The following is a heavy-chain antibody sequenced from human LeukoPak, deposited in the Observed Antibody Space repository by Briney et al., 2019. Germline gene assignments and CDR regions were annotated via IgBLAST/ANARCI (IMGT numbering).Heavy chain of an antibody. V-gene: IGHV1-69*05. J-gene: IGHJ4*02. CDR3: ARQVDTVMALPDY. D-gene: IGHD5-18*01. CDR1: GGTFSSYA. CDR2: IIPIFGIT. Sequence: ASVKVSCKASGGTFSSYAISWVRQAPGQGLEWMGGIIPIFGITNYAQKFQGRVTITTDESTSTAYMDLSSLRSEDTAVYYCARQVDTVMALPDYWGQGTLVIVSS.